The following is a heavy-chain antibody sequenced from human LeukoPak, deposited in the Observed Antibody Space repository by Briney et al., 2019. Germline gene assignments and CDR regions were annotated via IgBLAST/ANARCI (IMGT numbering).Heavy chain of an antibody. Sequence: HWVRHAPGKGLEWVTLIANDGREIYYSDSVKGRFTFSRDNSKNMLHLQMNSLRAEDTAVYYCARGFNRGFDPWGQGTLVIVSS. CDR2: IANDGREI. D-gene: IGHD3-10*01. V-gene: IGHV3-30*04. CDR3: ARGFNRGFDP. J-gene: IGHJ5*02.